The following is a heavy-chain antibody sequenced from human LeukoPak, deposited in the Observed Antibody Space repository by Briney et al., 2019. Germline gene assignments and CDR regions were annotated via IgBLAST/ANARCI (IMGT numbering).Heavy chain of an antibody. Sequence: GASVKVSCKASGYTFSNYAMHWVRQAPGQRLEWMGWINSGSGNSMYAQKFQGRVTITRDTSASTAYMELSSLRSEDTAVYYCARGSSLLDYGDPLKWFDPWGQGTLVTVSS. J-gene: IGHJ5*02. CDR3: ARGSSLLDYGDPLKWFDP. CDR1: GYTFSNYA. D-gene: IGHD4-17*01. V-gene: IGHV1-3*04. CDR2: INSGSGNS.